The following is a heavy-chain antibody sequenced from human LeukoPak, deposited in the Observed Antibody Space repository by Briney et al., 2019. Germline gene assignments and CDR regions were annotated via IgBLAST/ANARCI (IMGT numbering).Heavy chain of an antibody. CDR2: IQQDGSEK. J-gene: IGHJ4*02. CDR3: ARLRYTYGKNFDY. D-gene: IGHD5-18*01. Sequence: PGGSLRLSCAASGFTFKAYWMSWVRQASGTGLEWVAIIQQDGSEKNYVDSVKGRFTISRDNARNSLYLEMNSLRAADTAVYYCARLRYTYGKNFDYWGQGTLVTVSS. CDR1: GFTFKAYW. V-gene: IGHV3-7*01.